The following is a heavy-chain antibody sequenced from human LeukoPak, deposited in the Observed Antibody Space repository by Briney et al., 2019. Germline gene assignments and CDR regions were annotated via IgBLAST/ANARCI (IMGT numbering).Heavy chain of an antibody. J-gene: IGHJ1*01. V-gene: IGHV3-15*01. Sequence: GGSLRLSCAASGFTFSNAWMSWVRQAPGKGLEWVGRIKSKTDGGTTDYAAPVKGRFTISRDDSKNTLYLQMNSLKTEDAAVYYCTTNSAAGNKYFQHWGQGTLVTVSS. CDR1: GFTFSNAW. CDR3: TTNSAAGNKYFQH. D-gene: IGHD6-13*01. CDR2: IKSKTDGGTT.